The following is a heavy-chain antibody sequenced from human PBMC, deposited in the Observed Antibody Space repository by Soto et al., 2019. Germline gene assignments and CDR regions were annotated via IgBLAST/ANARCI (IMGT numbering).Heavy chain of an antibody. V-gene: IGHV4-4*02. CDR3: ARDRCDIVVVTAATPYYYYDGIDV. Sequence: QVQLQESGPGLVKPSGTLSLTCAVSGGSISSSNWWSWVRQPPGKGLEWIGFIYHSWSTNYNPSRKSRVTISVDNSTNKCSLKLSSVTAEDTAVYYCARDRCDIVVVTAATPYYYYDGIDVWGQGTTVTVSS. CDR2: IYHSWST. D-gene: IGHD2-2*01. CDR1: GGSISSSNW. J-gene: IGHJ6*02.